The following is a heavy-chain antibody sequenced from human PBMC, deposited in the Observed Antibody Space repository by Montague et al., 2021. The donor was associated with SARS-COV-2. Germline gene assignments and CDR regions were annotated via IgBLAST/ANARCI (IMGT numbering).Heavy chain of an antibody. CDR1: GGSISTSPYF. Sequence: SETLSLTCTVSGGSISTSPYFWGWIRQPPGKGPEWIGSIYYSGSTYYNPSLKSRVAISIDTSENQFSLKLSSVTAADTAVYYCARGNRIAVAGTDFDYWGQGTLVTVSS. V-gene: IGHV4-39*07. CDR2: IYYSGST. J-gene: IGHJ4*02. CDR3: ARGNRIAVAGTDFDY. D-gene: IGHD6-19*01.